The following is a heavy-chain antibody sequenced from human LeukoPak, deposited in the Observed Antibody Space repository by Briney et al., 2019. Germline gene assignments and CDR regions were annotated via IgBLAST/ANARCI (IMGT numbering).Heavy chain of an antibody. Sequence: GGSLRLSCAASGFTFSDYGMHWVRQPPGKGLEWVAFIRYDGSDEYYADSVKGRFTISRDNAKKSLYLQMDSLRAEDTAVYYCARDSEYYGLDYWGQGTLVTVFS. V-gene: IGHV3-30*02. J-gene: IGHJ4*02. CDR2: IRYDGSDE. CDR3: ARDSEYYGLDY. CDR1: GFTFSDYG. D-gene: IGHD3-10*01.